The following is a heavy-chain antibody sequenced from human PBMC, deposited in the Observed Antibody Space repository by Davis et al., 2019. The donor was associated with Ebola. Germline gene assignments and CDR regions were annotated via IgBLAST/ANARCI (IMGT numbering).Heavy chain of an antibody. CDR3: ARDKGDGYGFDAFDM. J-gene: IGHJ3*02. Sequence: ASVKVSCKASGYTFSDYYIHWVRQAPGQGLEWMGWINPNSGDTHFAQKFQGRLTMTRDTSITTAYIVLSRLRYDDTAVYFCARDKGDGYGFDAFDMWGRGTMVTVSS. V-gene: IGHV1-2*02. CDR2: INPNSGDT. CDR1: GYTFSDYY. D-gene: IGHD3-10*01.